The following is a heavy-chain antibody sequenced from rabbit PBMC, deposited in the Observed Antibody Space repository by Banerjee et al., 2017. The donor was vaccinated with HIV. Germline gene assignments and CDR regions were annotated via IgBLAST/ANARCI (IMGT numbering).Heavy chain of an antibody. V-gene: IGHV1S45*01. Sequence: QEQLVESGGDLVQPEGSLTLTCKASGFDFSSSYWICWVRQAPGKGLEWIACIYGGSSGSIWYASWVNGRFTISKTSSTTVTLQMTSLTAADTATYFCARDVSSSDYFDGMDLWGQGTLVTVS. CDR3: ARDVSSSDYFDGMDL. J-gene: IGHJ6*01. D-gene: IGHD1-1*01. CDR1: GFDFSSSYW. CDR2: IYGGSSGSI.